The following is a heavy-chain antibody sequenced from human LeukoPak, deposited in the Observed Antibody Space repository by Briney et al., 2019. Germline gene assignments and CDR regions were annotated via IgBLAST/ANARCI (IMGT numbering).Heavy chain of an antibody. CDR1: GFTFSSYS. J-gene: IGHJ3*02. CDR2: ISSSSSTI. CDR3: ARGSLEWLPYHDAFDI. D-gene: IGHD3-3*01. Sequence: PGGSLRLSCAASGFTFSSYSMNWVRQAPGKGLEWVSYISSSSSTIYYADSVKGRFTISRDNAKNSLYLQMNSLRAEDTAVYYCARGSLEWLPYHDAFDIWGQGTMVTVSS. V-gene: IGHV3-48*01.